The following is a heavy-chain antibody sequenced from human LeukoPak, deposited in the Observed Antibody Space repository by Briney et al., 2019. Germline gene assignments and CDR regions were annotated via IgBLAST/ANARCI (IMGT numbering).Heavy chain of an antibody. D-gene: IGHD3-22*01. CDR1: GGSFSGYY. CDR3: AGGVVIQTIGFDP. CDR2: INHSGST. J-gene: IGHJ5*02. Sequence: PSETLSLTCAVYGGSFSGYYWSWIRQPPGKGLEWIGEINHSGSTNYNPSLKSRVTISVDTSKNQFSLKLSSVTAADTAVYYCAGGVVIQTIGFDPWGQGTLVTVSS. V-gene: IGHV4-34*01.